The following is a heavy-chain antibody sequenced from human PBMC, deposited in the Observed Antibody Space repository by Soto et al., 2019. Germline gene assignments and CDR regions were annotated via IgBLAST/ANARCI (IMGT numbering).Heavy chain of an antibody. CDR1: GFIFSSYG. D-gene: IGHD3-22*01. V-gene: IGHV3-23*01. CDR2: MTGSGGVT. J-gene: IGHJ4*02. Sequence: EVQLLESGGDLVQPGGSLRLSCAASGFIFSSYGMSWVRQAPGKGLEWVSAMTGSGGVTYYADSVKGRFTISRDNSKNTLYLQMNSLRADDTAVYYCAKRGGTSGYSPWDYWGQGIVVTVSS. CDR3: AKRGGTSGYSPWDY.